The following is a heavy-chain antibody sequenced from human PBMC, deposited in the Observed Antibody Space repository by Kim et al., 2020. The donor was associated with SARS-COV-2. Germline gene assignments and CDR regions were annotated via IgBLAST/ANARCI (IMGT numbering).Heavy chain of an antibody. Sequence: GGSLRLSCAVSGPGFINAWMSWVRQAPGKGLEWVGRTLSKGDGGATEYAAPVKGRFTISRDDSTNMLYLHMNSLRTEDTAVYYCTTENLAGFDSWGQGTVVTVS. J-gene: IGHJ4*02. D-gene: IGHD2-15*01. CDR3: TTENLAGFDS. CDR2: TLSKGDGGAT. V-gene: IGHV3-15*01. CDR1: GPGFINAW.